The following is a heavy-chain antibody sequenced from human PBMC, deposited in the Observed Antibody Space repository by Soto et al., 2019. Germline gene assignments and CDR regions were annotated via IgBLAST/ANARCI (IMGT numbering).Heavy chain of an antibody. Sequence: QLQLQESGPGLVTPSETLSLTCTVSGGSVSSRSYFWAWVRQSPAKGLEWIGSINYRGTTFYIASRKSRAPISIDASKNQFSLRLISVTAADTALYYCARLVACNGGSCKFDPWGQGTLVTVSS. J-gene: IGHJ5*02. D-gene: IGHD2-15*01. CDR3: ARLVACNGGSCKFDP. CDR2: INYRGTT. V-gene: IGHV4-39*01. CDR1: GGSVSSRSYF.